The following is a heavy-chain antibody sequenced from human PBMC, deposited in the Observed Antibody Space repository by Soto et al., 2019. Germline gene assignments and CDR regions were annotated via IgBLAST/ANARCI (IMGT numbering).Heavy chain of an antibody. V-gene: IGHV3-30*18. J-gene: IGHJ6*02. Sequence: QVQLVESGGGVVHPGKALRLSCAASDYTFRSYAMHWVRQAPGRGLEWVAAVSSDGSEKSYSDSVQGRFTISRDNPKNTIYLQMSSLRPEDTAIYFCAKENSYSGRLTGTYGMGVWGQGTTVTVSS. CDR1: DYTFRSYA. CDR3: AKENSYSGRLTGTYGMGV. D-gene: IGHD1-20*01. CDR2: VSSDGSEK.